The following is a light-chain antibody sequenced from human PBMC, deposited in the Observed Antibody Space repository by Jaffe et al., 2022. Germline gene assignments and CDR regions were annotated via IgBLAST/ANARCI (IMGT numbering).Light chain of an antibody. V-gene: IGLV6-57*02. Sequence: NFMLTQPHSVSESPGKTVTISCTGSSGSIASNYVQWFQQRPGSAPTTVIFEDHQRPSGVPARFSGSIDSSSNSASLTISGLKTEDEADYYCQSYDSSNRNVVFGGGTKLTVL. CDR1: SGSIASNY. CDR2: EDH. CDR3: QSYDSSNRNVV. J-gene: IGLJ2*01.